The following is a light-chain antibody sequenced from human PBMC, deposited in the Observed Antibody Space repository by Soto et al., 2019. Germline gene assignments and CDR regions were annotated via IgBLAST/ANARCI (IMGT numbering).Light chain of an antibody. V-gene: IGKV3-20*01. CDR1: QSVSSSF. J-gene: IGKJ1*01. Sequence: VLTQSPGTLSLSPGERATLSCRASQSVSSSFLAWYQQKPGQAPRLLISGASSRATGIPDRFSGGGSGTDFTLTINRLEPEDFAVYYYQQCGSSPWTFGQGTKVEIK. CDR2: GAS. CDR3: QQCGSSPWT.